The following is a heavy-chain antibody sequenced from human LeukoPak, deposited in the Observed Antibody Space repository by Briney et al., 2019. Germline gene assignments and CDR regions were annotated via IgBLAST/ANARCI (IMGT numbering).Heavy chain of an antibody. V-gene: IGHV1-8*01. CDR1: GYTFTSYD. J-gene: IGHJ5*02. CDR3: ARGAAYCGGDCYST. CDR2: MNPNSGNT. D-gene: IGHD2-21*02. Sequence: ASVMVSCKASGYTFTSYDINWVRQATGQGLEWMGWMNPNSGNTGYAQKFQGRVTMTRNTSISTAYMELSILRAEDTAVYYLARGAAYCGGDCYSTWGQGTLVTVSS.